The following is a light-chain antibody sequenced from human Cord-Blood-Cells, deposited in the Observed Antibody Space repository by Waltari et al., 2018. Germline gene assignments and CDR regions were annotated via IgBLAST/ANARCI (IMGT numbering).Light chain of an antibody. Sequence: QSALTQPASVSGSPGQSITISCTGTSSDVGSYNLVSWYQQHPGKAPKLMIYEVSKRPSGGSNRFAGSKSGNTASLTISGLQAEDEADYYCCSYAGSSTCVVFGGGTKLTVL. CDR3: CSYAGSSTCVV. CDR2: EVS. CDR1: SSDVGSYNL. V-gene: IGLV2-23*02. J-gene: IGLJ2*01.